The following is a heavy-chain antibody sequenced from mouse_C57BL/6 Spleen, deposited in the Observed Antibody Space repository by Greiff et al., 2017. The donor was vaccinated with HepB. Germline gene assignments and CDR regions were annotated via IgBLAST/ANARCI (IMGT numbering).Heavy chain of an antibody. J-gene: IGHJ2*01. V-gene: IGHV1-80*01. Sequence: VQLQQSGAELVKPGASVKISCKASGYAFSSYWMNWVKQRPGKGLEWIGQIYPGDGDTNYNGKFKGKATLTADKSSSTAYMQLSSLTSEDSAVYFCARGEYDYDLYYFDYWGQGTTLTVSS. CDR1: GYAFSSYW. CDR3: ARGEYDYDLYYFDY. CDR2: IYPGDGDT. D-gene: IGHD2-4*01.